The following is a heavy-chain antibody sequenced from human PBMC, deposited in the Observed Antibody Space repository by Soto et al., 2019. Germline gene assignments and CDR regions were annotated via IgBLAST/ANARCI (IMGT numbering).Heavy chain of an antibody. CDR3: AINAVRNAQKFDF. CDR2: IIPLFNAT. CDR1: GGFFKNFD. Sequence: QVQLVQSGSEVKRPGSSVKVSCKTSGGFFKNFDIGWVRQSPGQGLEWMGEIIPLFNATNYAQKFRGRVTVTADESTRTAYMELTRLTYDDTAVYFCAINAVRNAQKFDFWGQGTLVTVSS. D-gene: IGHD2-2*01. J-gene: IGHJ4*02. V-gene: IGHV1-69*01.